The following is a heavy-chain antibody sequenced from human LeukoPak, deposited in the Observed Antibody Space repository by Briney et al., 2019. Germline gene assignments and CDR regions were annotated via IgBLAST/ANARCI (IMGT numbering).Heavy chain of an antibody. J-gene: IGHJ3*01. CDR1: GGSISNPDYY. V-gene: IGHV4-39*01. Sequence: SETLSLTCTVFGGSISNPDYYWGWIRQPSGKGLEWIGSASYRGSPYYNPSLMSRVTMSVDTSKSQFSLELRSVSAADTAAYYCVESTGWYHGFDVWGPGTRVAVSS. D-gene: IGHD6-19*01. CDR3: VESTGWYHGFDV. CDR2: ASYRGSP.